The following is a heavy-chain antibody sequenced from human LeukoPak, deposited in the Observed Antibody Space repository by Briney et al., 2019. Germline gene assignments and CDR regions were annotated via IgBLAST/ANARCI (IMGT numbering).Heavy chain of an antibody. D-gene: IGHD2-21*02. CDR2: IYYSGST. CDR3: ASQTARDYYMDV. J-gene: IGHJ6*03. CDR1: GGSISSSSYY. V-gene: IGHV4-39*01. Sequence: SETLSLTCTVSGGSISSSSYYWGWIRQPPGKGLEWIGSIYYSGSTYYNPYLKSRVTISVDTSKDQFSLKLSSVTAADTAVYYCASQTARDYYMDVWGKGTTVTVSS.